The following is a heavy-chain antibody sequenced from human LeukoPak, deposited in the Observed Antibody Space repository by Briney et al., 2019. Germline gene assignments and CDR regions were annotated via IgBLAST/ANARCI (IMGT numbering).Heavy chain of an antibody. D-gene: IGHD2-21*02. CDR2: IGYDGISN. CDR1: GFTFSDYG. CDR3: AKGGSSGDHAFDY. V-gene: IGHV3-30*02. Sequence: GSLRLSCAASGFTFSDYGMNWVRQAPGKGLEWVTFIGYDGISNFYADSVKGRFTISRDNSKNTLYLQMNSLRPEDTAVYYCAKGGSSGDHAFDYWGQGTLVTVSS. J-gene: IGHJ4*02.